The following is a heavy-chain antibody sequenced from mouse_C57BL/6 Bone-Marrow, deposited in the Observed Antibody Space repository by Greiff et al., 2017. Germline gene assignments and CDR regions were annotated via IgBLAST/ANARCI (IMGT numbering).Heavy chain of an antibody. CDR3: ADAWFAY. J-gene: IGHJ3*01. CDR1: GFNIKNTY. Sequence: EVKLQESVAELVRPGASVKLSCTASGFNIKNTYMHWVKQRPEQGLEWICRIDPANGNTKSAPQFQGKATITADTSSNTAYLQRSSLTSEDSAIYYCADAWFAYWGQGTLVTVSA. CDR2: IDPANGNT. V-gene: IGHV14-3*01.